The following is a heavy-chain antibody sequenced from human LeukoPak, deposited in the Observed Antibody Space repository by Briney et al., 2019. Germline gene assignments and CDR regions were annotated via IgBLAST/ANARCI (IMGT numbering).Heavy chain of an antibody. Sequence: GGSLRLSCAASGFTFNNYAMSWVRQAPGKGLEWVSGLGGSGGSINYADSVKGRFTISRDTSKNTQYLQMNSLRAEDTAVYWCAKGVDGYCSSDSCYAYDCWGQGTLVTVSS. D-gene: IGHD2-2*01. CDR3: AKGVDGYCSSDSCYAYDC. J-gene: IGHJ4*02. CDR2: LGGSGGSI. CDR1: GFTFNNYA. V-gene: IGHV3-23*01.